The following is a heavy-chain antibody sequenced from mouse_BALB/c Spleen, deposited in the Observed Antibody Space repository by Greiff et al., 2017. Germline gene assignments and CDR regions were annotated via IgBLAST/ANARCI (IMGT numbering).Heavy chain of an antibody. D-gene: IGHD1-1*01. V-gene: IGHV1-4*02. J-gene: IGHJ4*01. CDR2: INPSSGYT. CDR1: GYTFTSYT. CDR3: ARWVTTVVATDAMDY. Sequence: VQLQQSAAELARPGASVKMSCKASGYTFTSYTMHWVKQRPGQGLEWIGYINPSSGYTEYNQKFKDKTTLTADKSSSTAYMQLSSLTSEDSAVYYCARWVTTVVATDAMDYWGQGTSVTVSS.